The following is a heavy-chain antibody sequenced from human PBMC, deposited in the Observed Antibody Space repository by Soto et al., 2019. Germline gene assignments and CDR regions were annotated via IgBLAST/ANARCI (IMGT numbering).Heavy chain of an antibody. CDR1: GFTFSNYE. Sequence: EVQLVESGGGLVQPGGSLRLSCAASGFTFSNYEMHWVRQVTGKGLEWVSGVGTAADTKDIGSAKGSFTSSRDNAKNSLYLQMNSLRAEDTAVYYCAGRRQVINDYYGLADWGQGTTVIVSS. V-gene: IGHV3-13*01. CDR2: VGTAADT. CDR3: AGRRQVINDYYGLAD. D-gene: IGHD2-21*01. J-gene: IGHJ6*02.